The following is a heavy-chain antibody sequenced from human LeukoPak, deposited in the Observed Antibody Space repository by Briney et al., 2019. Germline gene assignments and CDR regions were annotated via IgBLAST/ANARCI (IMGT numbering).Heavy chain of an antibody. CDR1: GGTFSSYT. CDR3: ARDPLYDSSGYYCYYYGMDV. J-gene: IGHJ6*02. D-gene: IGHD3-22*01. Sequence: GSSVKVSCKASGGTFSSYTISWVRQAPGQGLEWMGRIIPILGIANYAQKFQGRVTITADKPTSTAYMELSSLRSEDTAVYYCARDPLYDSSGYYCYYYGMDVWGQGTTVTVSS. V-gene: IGHV1-69*04. CDR2: IIPILGIA.